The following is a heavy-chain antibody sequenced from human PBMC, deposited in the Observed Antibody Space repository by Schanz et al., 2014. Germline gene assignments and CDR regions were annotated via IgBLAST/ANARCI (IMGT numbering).Heavy chain of an antibody. D-gene: IGHD3-22*01. CDR3: ARDKGGYYPFDY. CDR1: GLTLGPFW. CDR2: INQDGSDK. J-gene: IGHJ4*02. Sequence: EVQLVESGGGLLQPGGPLELSWEASGLTLGPFWLSWVPQAPGKGLEWVANINQDGSDKSYVDSVKGRFTISRDNAKNSLYLQMNSLRAEDTAVYYCARDKGGYYPFDYWGQGSLVTVSS. V-gene: IGHV3-7*01.